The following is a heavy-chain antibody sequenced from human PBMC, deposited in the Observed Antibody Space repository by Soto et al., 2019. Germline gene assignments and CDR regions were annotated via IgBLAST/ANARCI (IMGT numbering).Heavy chain of an antibody. J-gene: IGHJ3*01. CDR1: GYTFSNYA. Sequence: VQLLESGGGLVPPGGSLRLSCAASGYTFSNYAMSWVRQAPGKGLEWVSTIRGNGDGTYYADSVKGRFTISRDNSKNTLSLQMNSLRVEDTALYYCAAAGAGNFDLWGQGTMVTVSS. CDR3: AAAGAGNFDL. CDR2: IRGNGDGT. V-gene: IGHV3-23*01. D-gene: IGHD3-10*01.